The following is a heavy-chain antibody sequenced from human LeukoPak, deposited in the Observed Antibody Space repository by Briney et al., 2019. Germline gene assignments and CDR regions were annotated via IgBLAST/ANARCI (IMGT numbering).Heavy chain of an antibody. J-gene: IGHJ6*04. D-gene: IGHD2-15*01. CDR1: GFTFSSYS. CDR3: ARDIVVVVAAPNYYYYGMDV. V-gene: IGHV3-21*01. CDR2: ISSSSSYI. Sequence: GGSLRLSCAASGFTFSSYSMNWVRQAPGKGLEWVSSISSSSSYIYYADSVKGRLTISRDKAKNSLYLQMNSLRAEDTAVYYCARDIVVVVAAPNYYYYGMDVWGKGTTVTVSS.